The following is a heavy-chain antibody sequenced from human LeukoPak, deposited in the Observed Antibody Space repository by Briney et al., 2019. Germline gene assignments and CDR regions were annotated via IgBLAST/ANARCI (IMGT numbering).Heavy chain of an antibody. CDR1: GFTFSSYN. J-gene: IGHJ3*02. CDR2: ISSSSKTI. V-gene: IGHV3-48*02. CDR3: ARTSLRTFHI. Sequence: GGSLRLSCAASGFTFSSYNMNWVRQAPGKGLEWVSYISSSSKTIYYADSVKGRFTISRDNAKNTLYLQMNSLRDEDTAVYYCARTSLRTFHIWGQGTMVTVSS.